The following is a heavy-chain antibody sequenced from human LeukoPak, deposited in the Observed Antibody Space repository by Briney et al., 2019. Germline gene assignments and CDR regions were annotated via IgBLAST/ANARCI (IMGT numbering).Heavy chain of an antibody. V-gene: IGHV1-69*13. CDR2: IIPIFGTA. D-gene: IGHD1-26*01. CDR3: AGGAPGVYYYYGIDV. J-gene: IGHJ6*02. CDR1: GGTFSSYA. Sequence: SVKVSCKASGGTFSSYAISWVRQAPGQGLEWMGGIIPIFGTANYAQKFQGRVTITADESTSTAYMELSSLRSEDTAVYYCAGGAPGVYYYYGIDVWGQGTTVTVSS.